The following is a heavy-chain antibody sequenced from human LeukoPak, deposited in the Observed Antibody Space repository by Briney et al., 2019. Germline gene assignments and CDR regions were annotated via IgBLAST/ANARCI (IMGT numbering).Heavy chain of an antibody. D-gene: IGHD5-18*01. CDR1: GGSISSSSYY. V-gene: IGHV4-39*07. CDR3: ARDHSGYSYAYGY. CDR2: IYYSGST. Sequence: SETLSLTCTVSGGSISSSSYYWGWIRQPPGKGLEWIGSIYYSGSTNYNPSLKSRVTMSVDTSKNQFSLKLSSVTAADTAVYYCARDHSGYSYAYGYWGQGTLVTVSS. J-gene: IGHJ4*02.